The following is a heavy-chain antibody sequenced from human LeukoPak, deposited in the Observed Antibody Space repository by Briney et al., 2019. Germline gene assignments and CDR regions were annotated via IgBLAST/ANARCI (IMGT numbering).Heavy chain of an antibody. CDR1: GFTFSSYS. CDR2: ISSSSYI. Sequence: GGSLRLSCAASGFTFSSYSMNWVRQAPGKGLEWVSSISSSSYIYYADSVKGRFTISRDNAKNSLYLQMNSLRAEDTAVYYCARDRNSGSYYYYGMDVWGQGTTVTVSS. J-gene: IGHJ6*02. V-gene: IGHV3-21*01. D-gene: IGHD1-26*01. CDR3: ARDRNSGSYYYYGMDV.